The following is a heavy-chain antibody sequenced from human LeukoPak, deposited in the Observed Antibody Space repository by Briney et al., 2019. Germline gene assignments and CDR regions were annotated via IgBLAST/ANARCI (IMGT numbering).Heavy chain of an antibody. CDR3: ARDSGSGNNDY. CDR2: ISAGNGNT. V-gene: IGHV1-3*01. D-gene: IGHD1-26*01. J-gene: IGHJ4*02. CDR1: GYTFTSYA. Sequence: ASVKVSCKASGYTFTSYAIHWVRQAPGQRLEWMGWISAGNGNTKYSQNFQGRVTFISNTSATTAFMELSSLRSEDTAVYYCARDSGSGNNDYWGQGTLVTVSS.